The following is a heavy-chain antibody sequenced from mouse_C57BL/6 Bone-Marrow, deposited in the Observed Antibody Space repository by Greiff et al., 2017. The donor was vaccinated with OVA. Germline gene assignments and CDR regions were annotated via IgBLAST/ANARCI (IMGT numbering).Heavy chain of an antibody. D-gene: IGHD6-1*01. CDR1: GYTFTSYW. Sequence: QVQLQQPGTELVKPGASVKLSCKASGYTFTSYWMHWVKQRPGQGLEWIGNINPSNGGTNYNEKFKSKATLTVDKTSSTAYLQLSSLTSEDAAVEYCAERNNLAWFAYWGQGTLVTVSA. CDR3: AERNNLAWFAY. CDR2: INPSNGGT. V-gene: IGHV1-53*01. J-gene: IGHJ3*01.